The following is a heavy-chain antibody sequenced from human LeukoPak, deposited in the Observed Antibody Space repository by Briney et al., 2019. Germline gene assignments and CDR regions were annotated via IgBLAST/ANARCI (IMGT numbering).Heavy chain of an antibody. V-gene: IGHV1-18*01. Sequence: ASVKVSCKASGYTFTSYGISWLRQAPGQGLEGMGWISTYNGHTNYAQKLQGRVTMTTDTSTSTAYMELRNLRSDDTAVYYCARGGRWELPRPYAFDIWGQGIMVTVSS. CDR2: ISTYNGHT. J-gene: IGHJ3*02. D-gene: IGHD1-26*01. CDR3: ARGGRWELPRPYAFDI. CDR1: GYTFTSYG.